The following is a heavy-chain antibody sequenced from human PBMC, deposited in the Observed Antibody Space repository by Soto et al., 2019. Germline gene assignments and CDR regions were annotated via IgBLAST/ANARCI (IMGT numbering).Heavy chain of an antibody. CDR3: ATHSARFSSSPYYYYYMDV. V-gene: IGHV3-23*01. CDR2: ISASGGTT. J-gene: IGHJ6*03. D-gene: IGHD6-13*01. CDR1: GFTFSNYA. Sequence: GGSLRLSCAASGFTFSNYAMTWVRQAPGKGLEWVSTISASGGTTYSADSVKGRFTISRDNSKNTLFLQMYSLRAEDTAVCYCATHSARFSSSPYYYYYMDVWGKGTTVTVSS.